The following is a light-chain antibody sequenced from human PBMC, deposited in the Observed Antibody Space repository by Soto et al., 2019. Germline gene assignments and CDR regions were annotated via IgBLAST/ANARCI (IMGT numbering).Light chain of an antibody. CDR3: QQYDNLPH. CDR2: DAS. V-gene: IGKV1-33*01. Sequence: DIQMTQSPSSLSASVGDRVTITCQASQDISNYLNWYQQKPGKAPKLLIYDASNLETGVPSRFSGSGSGTDFTFTISSLQPEDIATYYCQQYDNLPHFGPGTKVDIK. J-gene: IGKJ3*01. CDR1: QDISNY.